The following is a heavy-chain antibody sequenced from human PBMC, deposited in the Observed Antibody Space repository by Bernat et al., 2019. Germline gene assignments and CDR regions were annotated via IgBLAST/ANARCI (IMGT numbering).Heavy chain of an antibody. J-gene: IGHJ4*02. CDR3: TTVDDFWGDYRTTAGY. Sequence: EVQLVESGGGFIKPGGSLRLSCAASGFTFSKTWMSWVRQAPGKGLEWVGRIKSKSNGATTDYAAPVKGRFTISRDDSKNTLHLQMNSLKTDDTAVYYCTTVDDFWGDYRTTAGYWGQGTLVTVSS. CDR1: GFTFSKTW. D-gene: IGHD3-3*01. V-gene: IGHV3-15*01. CDR2: IKSKSNGATT.